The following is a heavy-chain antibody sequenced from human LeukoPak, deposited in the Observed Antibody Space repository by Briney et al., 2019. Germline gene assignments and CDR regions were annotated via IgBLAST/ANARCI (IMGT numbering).Heavy chain of an antibody. CDR3: ARSGSCYLRYYFDY. CDR2: IYSSGST. V-gene: IGHV4-39*07. CDR1: GGSISSSSYY. D-gene: IGHD3-10*01. J-gene: IGHJ4*02. Sequence: SETLSLTCTVYGGSISSSSYYWGWLRQPPGKGLEWIGSIYSSGSTCYNPSLKSRVTISVGTSKNQFSLKLITVTAADTAVYYCARSGSCYLRYYFDYWGQGTLVTVSS.